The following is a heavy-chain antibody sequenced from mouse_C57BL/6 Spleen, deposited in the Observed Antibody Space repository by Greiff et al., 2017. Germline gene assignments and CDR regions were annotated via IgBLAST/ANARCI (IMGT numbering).Heavy chain of an antibody. D-gene: IGHD1-1*01. V-gene: IGHV1-80*01. CDR3: ASTTVRTGAMDY. CDR2: IYPGDGDT. CDR1: GYAFSSYW. Sequence: VKLVESGAELVKPGASVKISCKASGYAFSSYWMNWVKQRPGKGLEWIGQIYPGDGDTNYNGKFKGKATLTADKSSSTAYMQLSSLTSEDSAVYFCASTTVRTGAMDYWGQGTSVTVSS. J-gene: IGHJ4*01.